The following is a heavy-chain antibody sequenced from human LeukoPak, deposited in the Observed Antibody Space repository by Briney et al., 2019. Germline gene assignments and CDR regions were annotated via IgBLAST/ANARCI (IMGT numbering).Heavy chain of an antibody. Sequence: SETLSLTCAVYGGSFSGYYWSWIRQPPGKGLEWIGEINHSGSTNYNPSLKSRVTISVDTSKNQFSLKLSSVTAADTAVYYCARGRSKRITMVRGATASNWFDPWGQGTLVTVSS. J-gene: IGHJ5*02. D-gene: IGHD3-10*01. V-gene: IGHV4-34*01. CDR2: INHSGST. CDR1: GGSFSGYY. CDR3: ARGRSKRITMVRGATASNWFDP.